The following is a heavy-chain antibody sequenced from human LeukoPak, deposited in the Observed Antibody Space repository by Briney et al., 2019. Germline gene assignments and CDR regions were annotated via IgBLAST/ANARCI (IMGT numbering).Heavy chain of an antibody. CDR2: MNPNSGNT. D-gene: IGHD3-10*01. V-gene: IGHV1-8*02. CDR3: ARRGLLWFGGTGNFDS. Sequence: GASVKVSCKASGYTFTSFAMNWMRQAPGQGLEWMGWMNPNSGNTGYAQKFQGRVTMTRNTSISTAYMELSSLRSEDTAVYYCARRGLLWFGGTGNFDSWGQGTLVTVSS. J-gene: IGHJ4*02. CDR1: GYTFTSFA.